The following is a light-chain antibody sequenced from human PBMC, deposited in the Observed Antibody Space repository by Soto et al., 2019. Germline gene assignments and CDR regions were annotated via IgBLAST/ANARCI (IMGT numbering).Light chain of an antibody. CDR1: QSVITY. V-gene: IGKV3-15*01. CDR2: GAS. J-gene: IGKJ1*01. CDR3: QQYNNWLWT. Sequence: EIVLTQSPSTLSLSPGERSTLSCRASQSVITYLTWYQQKPGQAPRLLIYGASTRATGIPARFSGSGSGTEFSLSISSLQSEDFAVYYCQQYNNWLWTFGQGTKVDIK.